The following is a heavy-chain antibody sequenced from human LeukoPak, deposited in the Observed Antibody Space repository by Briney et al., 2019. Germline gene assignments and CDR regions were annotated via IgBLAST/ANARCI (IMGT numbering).Heavy chain of an antibody. D-gene: IGHD3-10*01. CDR1: GFTFSSYA. Sequence: PGRSLRLSCAASGFTFSSYAMHWVRQAPGKGLEWVAVISYDGSNKYYADSVKGRFTISRDNSKNTLYLQMNSLRAEDTAVYYCARGPSPITMVRGVFIPNFDYWGQGTLVTVSS. V-gene: IGHV3-30*01. CDR2: ISYDGSNK. J-gene: IGHJ4*02. CDR3: ARGPSPITMVRGVFIPNFDY.